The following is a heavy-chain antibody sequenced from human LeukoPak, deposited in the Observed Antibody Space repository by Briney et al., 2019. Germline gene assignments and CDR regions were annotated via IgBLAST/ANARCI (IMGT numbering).Heavy chain of an antibody. CDR2: INTDGTFT. D-gene: IGHD3-10*01. Sequence: GGSLRLSCEASGFTFSDYWMHWVRQAPGKGLEWVSRINTDGTFTRYPDSVQGRFTISRDTAKNTLLLQMNSLRAEDTAVYYCTRDYGLRNPYFDYWGHGTLVTVSS. CDR1: GFTFSDYW. J-gene: IGHJ4*01. V-gene: IGHV3-74*01. CDR3: TRDYGLRNPYFDY.